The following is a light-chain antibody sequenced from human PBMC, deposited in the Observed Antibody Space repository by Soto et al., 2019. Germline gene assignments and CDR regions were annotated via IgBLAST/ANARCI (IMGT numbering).Light chain of an antibody. CDR3: QQHGHWPPST. CDR1: ETVRTF. J-gene: IGKJ1*01. V-gene: IGKV3-11*01. CDR2: GAS. Sequence: EVVLTQSPATLSLSPGERATLSCRASETVRTFVDWYQQKPGQAPRLLIYGASNKATGIPARFSGSGSGTDFTLTISNVEPEDFAVYYCQQHGHWPPSTFGQGTRVEI.